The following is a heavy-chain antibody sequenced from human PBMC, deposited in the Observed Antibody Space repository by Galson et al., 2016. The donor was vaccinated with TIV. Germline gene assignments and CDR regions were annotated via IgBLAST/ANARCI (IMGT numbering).Heavy chain of an antibody. Sequence: PALVKPTQTLTLTCSFSGFSLRTSGMCVSWIRQPPGKALEWLARIDWDGDKYYHASLKTRVSISKDTSKNQVVLTMTNMDQVDTGTYYCARNSGHYYGMDVWGQGTTVTVSS. CDR2: IDWDGDK. CDR3: ARNSGHYYGMDV. J-gene: IGHJ6*02. V-gene: IGHV2-70*11. CDR1: GFSLRTSGMC.